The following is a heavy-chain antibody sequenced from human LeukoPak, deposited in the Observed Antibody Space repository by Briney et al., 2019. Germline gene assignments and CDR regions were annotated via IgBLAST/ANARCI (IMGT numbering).Heavy chain of an antibody. CDR3: ARDAGWGYYDL. D-gene: IGHD1-26*01. Sequence: GGSLRLSCVASGFTFSISWVTWVRQAPGKGLEWVANIDKHGNGKYYVDSVKGRFAISRDYATNSVFLQMNSLRAEDTSVYYCARDAGWGYYDLWGQGTPVTVSS. V-gene: IGHV3-7*01. CDR2: IDKHGNGK. J-gene: IGHJ4*02. CDR1: GFTFSISW.